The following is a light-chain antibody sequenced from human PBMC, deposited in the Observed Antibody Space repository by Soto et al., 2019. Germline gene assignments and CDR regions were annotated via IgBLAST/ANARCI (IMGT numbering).Light chain of an antibody. CDR3: QQYGSSPQT. V-gene: IGKV3-20*01. J-gene: IGKJ1*01. CDR1: QSVSSSY. CDR2: GAS. Sequence: EIVLTQSPGTLSLSPGERATLSCRASQSVSSSYLAWYQQKPGQAPRLLIYGASSRATGIPDRFSGSGSGTDFTLTISRLEPEDFALYYCQQYGSSPQTFGQGPKVDIK.